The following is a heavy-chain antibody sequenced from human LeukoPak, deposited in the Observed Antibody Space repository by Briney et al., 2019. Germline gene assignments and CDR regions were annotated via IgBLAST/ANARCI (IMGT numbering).Heavy chain of an antibody. D-gene: IGHD3-3*01. J-gene: IGHJ3*02. Sequence: GGSPRLSCAASGFTPDDYGMSWVRPAPGQGLESVSGIDWSGRSTGYADSLKGRFTLSRDNAQHSLYLRMISLRAEDTAFYSCAKDRRGYYDGCFDIWGQGTTVTVSS. CDR3: AKDRRGYYDGCFDI. V-gene: IGHV3-20*04. CDR1: GFTPDDYG. CDR2: IDWSGRST.